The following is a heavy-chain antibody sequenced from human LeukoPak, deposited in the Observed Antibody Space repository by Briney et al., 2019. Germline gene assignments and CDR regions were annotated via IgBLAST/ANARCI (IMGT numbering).Heavy chain of an antibody. J-gene: IGHJ4*02. D-gene: IGHD6-13*01. CDR3: AKVDSSSWPNIFDY. CDR1: GFTFISYA. V-gene: IGHV3-23*01. CDR2: ISGSGGST. Sequence: PGGSLILSCAASGFTFISYAMSWVRQAPGKGLEWVSAISGSGGSTYYADSVKGRFTISRDNSKNTLYLQMNSLRAEDTAVYYCAKVDSSSWPNIFDYWGQGTLVTVSS.